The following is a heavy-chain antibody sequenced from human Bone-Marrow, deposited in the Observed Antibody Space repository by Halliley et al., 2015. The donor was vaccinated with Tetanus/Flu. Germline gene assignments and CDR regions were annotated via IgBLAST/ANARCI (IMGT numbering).Heavy chain of an antibody. CDR1: GFSLSTSGMC. Sequence: LVKPSQTLTLTCTFSGFSLSTSGMCVSWIRQPPGKALEWLALIDWEDDKYYNTSLKTRLTISKDTSKNQVVLTMTNMDPVDTATYYCARIIAAAAQNYYYYYGMDVWGQGTTVTVSS. D-gene: IGHD6-13*01. V-gene: IGHV2-70*01. CDR3: ARIIAAAAQNYYYYYGMDV. J-gene: IGHJ6*02. CDR2: IDWEDDK.